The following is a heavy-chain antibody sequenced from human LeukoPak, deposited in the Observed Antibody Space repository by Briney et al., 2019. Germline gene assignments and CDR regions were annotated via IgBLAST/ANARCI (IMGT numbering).Heavy chain of an antibody. Sequence: GGSLRLSCAASGFTFTNYAMIWVRQAPGKGLEWVSAISGTGGNTYYADSVKGRFTISRDNSKNTLYLQMNSLRAEDTAVYYCARSIAARPNYFDYWGQGTLVTVSS. CDR2: ISGTGGNT. CDR1: GFTFTNYA. J-gene: IGHJ4*02. CDR3: ARSIAARPNYFDY. D-gene: IGHD6-6*01. V-gene: IGHV3-23*01.